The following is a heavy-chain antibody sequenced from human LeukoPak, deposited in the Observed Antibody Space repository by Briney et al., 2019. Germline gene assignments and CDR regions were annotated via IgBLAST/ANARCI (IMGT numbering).Heavy chain of an antibody. CDR2: IYHSGST. CDR1: GGSISSGGYY. CDR3: ARRYCSGGSCYHDY. J-gene: IGHJ4*02. D-gene: IGHD2-15*01. V-gene: IGHV4-30-2*01. Sequence: PSETLSLTCTVSGGSISSGGYYWSWIRQPPGKGLEWIGYIYHSGSTYYNPSLKSRVTISVDRSKNQFSLKLSSVTAADTAVYYCARRYCSGGSCYHDYWGQGTLVTVSS.